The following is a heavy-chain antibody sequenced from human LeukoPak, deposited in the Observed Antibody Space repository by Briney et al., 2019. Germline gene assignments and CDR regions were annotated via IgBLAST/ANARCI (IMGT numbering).Heavy chain of an antibody. V-gene: IGHV4-38-2*02. J-gene: IGHJ4*02. CDR3: ARRDWSAYQLDF. Sequence: SETLSLTCNVSGYSISRGYYWGWIRQPPGRRLEWIGSIHYSGNSHYNPSLKTRVSISVDTSKNQLSLKLTSVTAADTAVYFCARRDWSAYQLDFWGRGILVVASS. CDR1: GYSISRGYY. CDR2: IHYSGNS. D-gene: IGHD3-3*01.